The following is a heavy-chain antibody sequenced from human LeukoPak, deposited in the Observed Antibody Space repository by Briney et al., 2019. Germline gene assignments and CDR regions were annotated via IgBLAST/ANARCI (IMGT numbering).Heavy chain of an antibody. D-gene: IGHD3-10*01. V-gene: IGHV3-30-3*01. CDR1: GFTFSNYA. CDR2: ISHDRSNN. Sequence: PGGSLRLSCAASGFTFSNYAMHWARQAPGKGLEWVAFISHDRSNNCHADSVKGRFTISRDNSKNTLYLQMNSLTDEDTAVYHCARDLSGSYMSDYWGQGTLVTVSS. CDR3: ARDLSGSYMSDY. J-gene: IGHJ4*02.